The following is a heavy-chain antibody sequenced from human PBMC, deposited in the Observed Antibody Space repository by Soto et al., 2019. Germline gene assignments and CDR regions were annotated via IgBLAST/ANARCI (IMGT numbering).Heavy chain of an antibody. Sequence: QVRLVQSGAEVKKPGASVKISCKASGYTFTRYTMNWVRQAPGQRLEWMGWINPDNGNTKSSQKFQDRVIITRDTSASTAYMDLSILRSEDTAVYYCARGIATGQLDPWVQGTLVTVSS. CDR3: ARGIATGQLDP. J-gene: IGHJ5*02. D-gene: IGHD2-15*01. V-gene: IGHV1-3*01. CDR1: GYTFTRYT. CDR2: INPDNGNT.